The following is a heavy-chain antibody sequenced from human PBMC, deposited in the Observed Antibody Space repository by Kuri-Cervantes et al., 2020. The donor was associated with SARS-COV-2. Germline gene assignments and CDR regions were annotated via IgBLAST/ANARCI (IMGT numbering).Heavy chain of an antibody. V-gene: IGHV3-74*01. CDR1: GFTFSSYW. J-gene: IGHJ6*02. CDR2: INSDGSST. Sequence: GESLKISCAASGFTFSSYWMHWVRQAPGKGLVWVSRINSDGSSTSCADSVKGRFTISRDNAKNTLYLQMNSLRAEDTAVYYCARDPVTPGYYYYYGMDVWGQGTTVTVSS. CDR3: ARDPVTPGYYYYYGMDV. D-gene: IGHD4-23*01.